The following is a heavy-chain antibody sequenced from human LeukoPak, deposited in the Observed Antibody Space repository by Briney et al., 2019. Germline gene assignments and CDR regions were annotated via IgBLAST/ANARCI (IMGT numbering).Heavy chain of an antibody. D-gene: IGHD4-23*01. CDR2: INHSGST. CDR1: GGSISSDGFY. J-gene: IGHJ6*03. Sequence: PSETLSLTCTVSGGSISSDGFYWSWIRQPPGKGLEWIGEINHSGSTNYNPSLKSRVTISVDTSKNQFSLKLSSVTAADTAVYYCAWSGGYYYYYMDVWGKGTTVTVSS. CDR3: AWSGGYYYYYMDV. V-gene: IGHV4-34*01.